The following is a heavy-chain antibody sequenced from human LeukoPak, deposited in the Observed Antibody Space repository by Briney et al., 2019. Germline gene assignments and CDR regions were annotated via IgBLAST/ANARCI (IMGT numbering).Heavy chain of an antibody. D-gene: IGHD4-23*01. CDR2: IYHSGST. V-gene: IGHV4-30-2*01. Sequence: SETLSLTCTVSGGSISSGGYYWSWIRQPPGKGLEWIGYIYHSGSTYYNPSLKSRVTISVDRSKNQFSLKLSSVTAADTAVYYCARDDYGGTGGKNWGQGTLVTVSS. CDR3: ARDDYGGTGGKN. CDR1: GGSISSGGYY. J-gene: IGHJ4*02.